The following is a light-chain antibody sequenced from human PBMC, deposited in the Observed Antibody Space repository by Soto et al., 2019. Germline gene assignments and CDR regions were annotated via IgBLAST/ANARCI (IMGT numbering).Light chain of an antibody. CDR2: DAS. J-gene: IGKJ3*01. CDR3: QQRSNWPPEVT. V-gene: IGKV3-11*01. CDR1: QSVSSS. Sequence: EIVLTQSPDTLSLSPGERATLSCRASQSVSSSLAWYQQKPGQAPRILIYDASNRATGIPARFSGSGSGTDFALTISSLDPEDFAVFYCQQRSNWPPEVTFGPGTKVDIK.